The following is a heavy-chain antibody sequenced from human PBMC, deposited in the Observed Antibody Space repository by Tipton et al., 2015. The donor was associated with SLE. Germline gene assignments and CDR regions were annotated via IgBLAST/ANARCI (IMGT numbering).Heavy chain of an antibody. CDR1: GYDFPGYY. V-gene: IGHV5-51*03. CDR2: VYPRDSEV. Sequence: QLVQSGAEVKKAGETLKISCKGSGYDFPGYYIAWVRQTPGKGLEWVGMVYPRDSEVRYSPSFQGHVTVSADNSISTAFLQWVSLKVSDTGVYYCARADTFSSSWQIWGQGTMVTFSS. D-gene: IGHD2/OR15-2a*01. J-gene: IGHJ3*02. CDR3: ARADTFSSSWQI.